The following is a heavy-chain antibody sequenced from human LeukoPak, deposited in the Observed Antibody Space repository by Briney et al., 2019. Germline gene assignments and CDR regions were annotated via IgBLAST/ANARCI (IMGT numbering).Heavy chain of an antibody. CDR1: GGSISSSSYY. Sequence: PSETLSLTCTVSGGSISSSSYYWGWIRQPPGKGLEWIGSIYYSGSTYYNPSLKSRVTISVDTSKNQFSLNLSSVTAADTAVYYCARPYSSGSHHNFDSWGQGTLVTVSS. CDR2: IYYSGST. CDR3: ARPYSSGSHHNFDS. V-gene: IGHV4-39*07. J-gene: IGHJ4*02. D-gene: IGHD6-19*01.